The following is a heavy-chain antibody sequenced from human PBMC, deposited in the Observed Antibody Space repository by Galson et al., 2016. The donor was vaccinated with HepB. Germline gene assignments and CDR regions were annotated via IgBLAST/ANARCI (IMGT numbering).Heavy chain of an antibody. CDR2: FSHDWSVT. CDR1: GFTFSSYV. CDR3: ARDRNLIFYDY. D-gene: IGHD3/OR15-3a*01. V-gene: IGHV3-74*03. Sequence: SLRLSCAASGFTFSSYVMHWVRQTPGKGLVWVSRFSHDWSVTTNADSGKGRFTISRDNAKNTLYLQMNSLRAEDTAVYYCARDRNLIFYDYWGQGALVTVSS. J-gene: IGHJ4*02.